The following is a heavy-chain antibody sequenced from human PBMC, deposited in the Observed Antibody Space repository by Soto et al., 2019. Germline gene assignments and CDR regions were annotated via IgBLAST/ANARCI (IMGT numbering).Heavy chain of an antibody. CDR2: ISIYNGDT. V-gene: IGHV1-18*01. J-gene: IGHJ6*02. D-gene: IGHD2-15*01. CDR1: CYPFGNFG. CDR3: AREREYCSATRCYDPGLDV. Sequence: QAQLEQSGPEMRKPGASVRLSCKASCYPFGNFGFTWVRQAPGQGLEWLGWISIYNGDTNYALEVQERITMTTDTYARTAYMELTSLRSDDTAVYYCAREREYCSATRCYDPGLDVWGQGTTVIVSS.